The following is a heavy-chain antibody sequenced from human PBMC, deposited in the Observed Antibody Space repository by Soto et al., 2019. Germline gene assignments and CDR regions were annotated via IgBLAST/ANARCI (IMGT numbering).Heavy chain of an antibody. CDR1: GFTFSSYS. CDR2: ISSSSSYI. CDR3: ARREQSDYYYMDV. V-gene: IGHV3-21*01. J-gene: IGHJ6*03. Sequence: GGSLRLSCAASGFTFSSYSMNWVRQAPGKGLEWVSSISSSSSYIYYADSVKGRFTISRDNAKNSLYLQMNSLRAEDTAVYYCARREQSDYYYMDVWGKGTSVTVSS. D-gene: IGHD6-19*01.